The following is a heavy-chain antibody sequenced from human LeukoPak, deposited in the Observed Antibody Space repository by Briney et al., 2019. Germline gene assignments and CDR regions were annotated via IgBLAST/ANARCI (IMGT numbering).Heavy chain of an antibody. D-gene: IGHD3-16*01. J-gene: IGHJ4*02. CDR3: ATLRLSDHFDY. CDR2: ITDNGNTT. CDR1: GSTFSSYA. Sequence: GGSLRLSCAASGSTFSSYAMNWVRLSAGKGLEWVSAITDNGNTTYYADSVKGRFTISRDNSKNTLYLQMNSLRAEDTAVYYCATLRLSDHFDYWGQGTLVTVSS. V-gene: IGHV3-23*05.